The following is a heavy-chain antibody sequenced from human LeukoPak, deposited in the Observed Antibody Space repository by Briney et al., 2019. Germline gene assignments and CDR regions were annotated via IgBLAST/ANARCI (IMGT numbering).Heavy chain of an antibody. CDR1: GYTFTGCY. CDR3: ARGGYGSSSSGEDY. CDR2: INPNSGGT. D-gene: IGHD6-6*01. V-gene: IGHV1-2*02. J-gene: IGHJ4*02. Sequence: ASVKVSCKASGYTFTGCYMHWVRQAAGQGLEWMGWINPNSGGTNYAQKFQGRVTMTRNTSISTAYMELSSLRSDDTAMYYCARGGYGSSSSGEDYWGQGTLVTVSS.